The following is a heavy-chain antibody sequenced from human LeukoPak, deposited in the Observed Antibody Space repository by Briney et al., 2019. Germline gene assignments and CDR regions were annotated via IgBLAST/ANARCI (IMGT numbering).Heavy chain of an antibody. J-gene: IGHJ3*02. V-gene: IGHV3-30*02. CDR1: GFTFSSYG. CDR2: IRYDGSNK. D-gene: IGHD3-10*01. CDR3: ARDKAGAGFGDAFDI. Sequence: GGSLRLSCAAPGFTFSSYGMHWVRQAPGKGLEWVAFIRYDGSNKYYADSVKGRFTISRDNSKNTLYLQMNSLRVEDTAVYYCARDKAGAGFGDAFDIWGQGTMVTVSS.